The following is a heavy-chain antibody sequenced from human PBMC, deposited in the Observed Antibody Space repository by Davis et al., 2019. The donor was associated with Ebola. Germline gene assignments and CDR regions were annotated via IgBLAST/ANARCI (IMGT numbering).Heavy chain of an antibody. CDR3: AKGTFDPRTGVVDALDY. CDR2: ISSSSYYI. D-gene: IGHD2-8*02. V-gene: IGHV3-21*04. J-gene: IGHJ4*02. Sequence: GESLKISCAASGFTFSSYAMSWVRPAPGKGLEWVSSISSSSYYIYNADSVKGRFTISRDNAKNSLYLQMNSLRAEDTALYYCAKGTFDPRTGVVDALDYWGQGTLVTVSS. CDR1: GFTFSSYA.